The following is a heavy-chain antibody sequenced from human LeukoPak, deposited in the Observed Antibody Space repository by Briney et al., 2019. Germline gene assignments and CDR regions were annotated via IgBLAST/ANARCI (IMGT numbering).Heavy chain of an antibody. V-gene: IGHV3-48*03. D-gene: IGHD2-2*01. CDR2: ISSSGSTI. J-gene: IGHJ5*02. CDR1: GFTFSSYE. Sequence: GGSLRLSCAASGFTFSSYEMNWVRQAPGKGLEWVSYISSSGSTIYYADSVKGRFTISRDNGKNSLYLQMNSLRAEDTAVYYCARDGGVVPAATNWFDPWGQGTLVTVSP. CDR3: ARDGGVVPAATNWFDP.